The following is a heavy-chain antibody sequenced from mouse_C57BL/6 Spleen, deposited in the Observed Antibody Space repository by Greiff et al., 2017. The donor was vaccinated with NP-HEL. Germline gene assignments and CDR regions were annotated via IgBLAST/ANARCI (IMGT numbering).Heavy chain of an antibody. V-gene: IGHV1-82*01. Sequence: QVQLQQSGPELVKPGASVKISCKASGYAFSSSWMNWVKQRPGKGLEWIGRIYPGDGDTNYNGKFKGKATLTADKSSSTAYMQLSSLTSEDSSVYFCARDGTGTQGFFAYWGQGTLVTVSA. CDR2: IYPGDGDT. D-gene: IGHD4-1*01. CDR3: ARDGTGTQGFFAY. CDR1: GYAFSSSW. J-gene: IGHJ3*01.